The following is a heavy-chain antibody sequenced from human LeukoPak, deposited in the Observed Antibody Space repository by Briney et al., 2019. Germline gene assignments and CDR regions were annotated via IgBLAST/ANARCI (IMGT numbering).Heavy chain of an antibody. J-gene: IGHJ4*02. CDR3: ARVQNYGSFDY. D-gene: IGHD1-7*01. V-gene: IGHV1-69*06. CDR2: IIPIFGTA. CDR1: GCTFSIYA. Sequence: SVKVSCKASGCTFSIYAISWVRQAPGQGLEWMVGIIPIFGTANYAQKFQGRVTITADNSTSTASMALSSLSCVTAAATAAYYCARVQNYGSFDYWGEGTLVTVSS.